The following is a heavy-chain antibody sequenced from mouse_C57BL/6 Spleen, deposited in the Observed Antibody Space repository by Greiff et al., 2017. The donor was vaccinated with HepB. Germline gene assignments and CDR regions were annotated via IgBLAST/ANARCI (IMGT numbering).Heavy chain of an antibody. CDR2: IYPRDGST. V-gene: IGHV1-85*01. J-gene: IGHJ4*01. Sequence: VKLVESGPELVKPGASVKLSCKASGYTFTSYDINWVKQRPGQGLEWIGWIYPRDGSTKYNEKFKGKATLTVDTSSSTAYMELHSLTSEDSAVYFCARSDEDAMDYWGQGTSVTVSS. CDR3: ARSDEDAMDY. CDR1: GYTFTSYD.